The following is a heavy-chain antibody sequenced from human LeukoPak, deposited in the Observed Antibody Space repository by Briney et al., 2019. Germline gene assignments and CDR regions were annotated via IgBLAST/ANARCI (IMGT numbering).Heavy chain of an antibody. V-gene: IGHV3-33*01. CDR3: ARDRVVRGVMEYFDY. D-gene: IGHD3-10*01. J-gene: IGHJ4*02. Sequence: GGSLRLSCAASGFTFSSYGMHWVRQAPGKGLEWVAVIWYDGSNKYYADSVKGRFTISRDNSKNTLYLQMNSLRAEDTAVYYCARDRVVRGVMEYFDYWGQGTLVTVSS. CDR1: GFTFSSYG. CDR2: IWYDGSNK.